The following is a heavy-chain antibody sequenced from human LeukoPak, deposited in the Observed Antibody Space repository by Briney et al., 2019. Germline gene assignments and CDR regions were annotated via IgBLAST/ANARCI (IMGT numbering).Heavy chain of an antibody. CDR3: ARHRFVYCGSTSCNYGMDV. D-gene: IGHD2-2*01. J-gene: IGHJ6*02. V-gene: IGHV4-34*01. CDR2: INHSGST. Sequence: SETLSLTYAVYGGSFSGYYWSWIRQPPGKGLEWIGEINHSGSTNYNPSLKSRVTISVDTSKNQFSLKLSSVTAADTAVYYCARHRFVYCGSTSCNYGMDVWGQGTTVTVSS. CDR1: GGSFSGYY.